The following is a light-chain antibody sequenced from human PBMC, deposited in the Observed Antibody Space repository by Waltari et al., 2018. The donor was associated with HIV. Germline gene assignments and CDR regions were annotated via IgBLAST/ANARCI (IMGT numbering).Light chain of an antibody. CDR2: AAS. CDR1: QDIRND. Sequence: DVQMTQSPSSLSASVGDRVTITCRASQDIRNDLGWYQQKPGRAHKRLIYAASQGGVSSRLSGSGSGTEFTLTISSLQPEDFATYFCLQYNSHPWTFGQGTKVEIK. V-gene: IGKV1-17*01. J-gene: IGKJ1*01. CDR3: LQYNSHPWT.